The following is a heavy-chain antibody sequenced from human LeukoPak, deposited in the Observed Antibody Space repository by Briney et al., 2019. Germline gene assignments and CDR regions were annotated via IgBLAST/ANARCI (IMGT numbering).Heavy chain of an antibody. CDR1: GFTFSSYG. Sequence: GGSPRLSCAASGFTFSSYGMHWVRQAPGKGLEWVAVIWYDGSNKYYADSVKGRFTISRDNSKNTLYLQMNSLRAEDTAVYYCARRNQWELLDYYYYYGMDVWGQGTTVTVSS. J-gene: IGHJ6*02. V-gene: IGHV3-33*01. CDR3: ARRNQWELLDYYYYYGMDV. D-gene: IGHD1-26*01. CDR2: IWYDGSNK.